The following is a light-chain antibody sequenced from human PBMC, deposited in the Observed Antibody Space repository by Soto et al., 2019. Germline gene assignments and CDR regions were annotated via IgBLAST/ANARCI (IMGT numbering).Light chain of an antibody. CDR1: SSDVGAYNF. V-gene: IGLV2-14*03. CDR2: YVT. CDR3: ISYTSSAAWV. J-gene: IGLJ3*02. Sequence: QSVLTQPASVSGSPGQSITISCTGTSSDVGAYNFVSWYQQHPGKAPKLLIYYVTNRPSGVSDRFSGSKSGNTAYLTISGLQDEDEAHYYCISYTSSAAWVFGGGTKLTVL.